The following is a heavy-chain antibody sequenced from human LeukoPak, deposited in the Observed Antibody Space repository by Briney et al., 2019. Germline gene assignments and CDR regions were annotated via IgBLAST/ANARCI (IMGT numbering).Heavy chain of an antibody. V-gene: IGHV3-21*01. J-gene: IGHJ4*02. CDR2: ISSRSSYI. Sequence: PGGSLRLSCAASGFTFSTYTMNWVRRAPGKGLEWVSSISSRSSYIYYADSVKGRFTISRDNAKNSLYLQMNSLRAEDTAVYYCARDTEYGGNPVDYWGQGTLVTVSS. D-gene: IGHD4-23*01. CDR1: GFTFSTYT. CDR3: ARDTEYGGNPVDY.